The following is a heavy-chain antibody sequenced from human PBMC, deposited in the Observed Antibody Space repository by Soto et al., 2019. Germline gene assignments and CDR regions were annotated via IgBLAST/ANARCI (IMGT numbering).Heavy chain of an antibody. Sequence: PSETLSLTCTVSGGSISSGGYYWSWIRQHPGKGLEWIGYIYYSGSTYYNPSLKSRVTISVDTSKNQFSLKLSSVTAADTAVYYCAIVCYISGDYHCYGIYVRAQGSRVTVS. J-gene: IGHJ6*02. V-gene: IGHV4-31*03. CDR2: IYYSGST. CDR3: AIVCYISGDYHCYGIYV. CDR1: GGSISSGGYY. D-gene: IGHD3-22*01.